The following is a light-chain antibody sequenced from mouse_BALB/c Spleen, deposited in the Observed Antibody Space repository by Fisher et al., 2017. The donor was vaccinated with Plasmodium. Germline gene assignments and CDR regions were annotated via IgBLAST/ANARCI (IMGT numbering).Light chain of an antibody. CDR1: QSISNY. J-gene: IGKJ5*01. CDR3: QQSNSWPLT. Sequence: DIVLTQSPATLSVTPGDRVSLSCRASQSISNYLHWYQQKSHESPRLLINYTSQSISGIPSRFSGSGSGTDFTLNINSVETEDFGMYFCQQSNSWPLTFGAGTKLELE. CDR2: YTS. V-gene: IGKV5-45*01.